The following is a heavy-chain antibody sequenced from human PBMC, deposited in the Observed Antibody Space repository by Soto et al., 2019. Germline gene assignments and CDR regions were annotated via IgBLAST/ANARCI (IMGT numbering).Heavy chain of an antibody. V-gene: IGHV4-59*01. J-gene: IGHJ5*02. CDR2: IYYSGST. CDR3: ARCYYYGSGSYPLVCFDP. D-gene: IGHD3-10*01. CDR1: GGSISSYY. Sequence: SETLSLTCTVSGGSISSYYWSWIRQPPGKGLEWIGYIYYSGSTNYNPSLKSRVTISVDTSKNQFSLKLSSVTAADTAVYYCARCYYYGSGSYPLVCFDPWGQGTLDTVS.